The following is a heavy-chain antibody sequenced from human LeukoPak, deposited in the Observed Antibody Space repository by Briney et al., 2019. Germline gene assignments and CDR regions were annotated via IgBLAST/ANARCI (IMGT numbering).Heavy chain of an antibody. CDR2: IYTSGST. D-gene: IGHD6-19*01. J-gene: IGHJ6*03. Sequence: KPSETLSLTCTVSGGSISSGSYYWSWIRQPAGKGLEWIGRIYTSGSTNYNPSLKSRVTISVDTSKNQFSLKLSSVTAADTAVYYCARKERQWLVPYYYYYMDVWGKGTTVTIPS. V-gene: IGHV4-61*02. CDR3: ARKERQWLVPYYYYYMDV. CDR1: GGSISSGSYY.